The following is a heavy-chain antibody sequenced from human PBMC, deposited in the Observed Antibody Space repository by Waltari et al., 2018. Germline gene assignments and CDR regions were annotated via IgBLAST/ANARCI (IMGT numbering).Heavy chain of an antibody. CDR1: GYTFTSYA. Sequence: QVQLVQSGAEVKKPGASVKVSCKASGYTFTSYAMHWVSQAPGQRLEWMGWINAGNGNTKNSQKFQGRVTMTEDTSTDTAYMELSILRSEDTAVYYCATETGDGYKILWNYWGQGTLVTVSS. D-gene: IGHD5-12*01. J-gene: IGHJ4*02. V-gene: IGHV1-3*01. CDR3: ATETGDGYKILWNY. CDR2: INAGNGNT.